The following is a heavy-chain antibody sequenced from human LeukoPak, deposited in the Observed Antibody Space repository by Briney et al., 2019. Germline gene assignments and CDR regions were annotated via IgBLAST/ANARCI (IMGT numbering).Heavy chain of an antibody. J-gene: IGHJ4*02. CDR2: ISYDGSNK. Sequence: GGSLRLSCAASGFTFSSYAMHWVRQAPRKGLEWVAVISYDGSNKYYADSIKGRFTISRENSKNTLYLQMNSLRVEDTAVYYCARGDPTVTTKQNFDYWGQGTLVTVSS. CDR1: GFTFSSYA. CDR3: ARGDPTVTTKQNFDY. D-gene: IGHD4-17*01. V-gene: IGHV3-30-3*01.